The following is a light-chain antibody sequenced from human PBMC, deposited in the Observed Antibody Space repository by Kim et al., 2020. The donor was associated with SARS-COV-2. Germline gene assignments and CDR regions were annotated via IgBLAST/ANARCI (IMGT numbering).Light chain of an antibody. CDR2: DAS. V-gene: IGKV1-5*01. CDR1: QSISRW. J-gene: IGKJ2*01. Sequence: ASVGDTVPITCRASQSISRWLAWYQQKLGKAPKLLIYDASTLESGVTSRFSGSGSGTEFTLTITSLQPDDFATYYCQQYNSYSPYTFGQGTKLEI. CDR3: QQYNSYSPYT.